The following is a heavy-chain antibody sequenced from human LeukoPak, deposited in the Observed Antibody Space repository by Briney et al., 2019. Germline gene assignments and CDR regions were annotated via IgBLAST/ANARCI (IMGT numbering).Heavy chain of an antibody. CDR3: ARGMRSASGTYYHAFDS. Sequence: PGGSLRLSCAASGSTVTYITWVRQAPGKGLEWLSVFYAGGTTYSADSVKGRFTISRDNSKNTLFLQMESLRADDTAVYYCARGMRSASGTYYHAFDSWGQGTLVNVSS. V-gene: IGHV3-53*01. CDR1: GSTVTY. J-gene: IGHJ4*02. D-gene: IGHD3-10*01. CDR2: FYAGGTT.